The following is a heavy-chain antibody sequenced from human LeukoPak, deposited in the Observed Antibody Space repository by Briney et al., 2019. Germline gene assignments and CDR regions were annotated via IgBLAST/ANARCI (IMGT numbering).Heavy chain of an antibody. CDR3: AAIYKSSWLQPKFDY. CDR2: IYNSGST. V-gene: IGHV4-59*08. Sequence: PSETLSLTCTVSGGSISTYYWNWVRQPPGQGLEWMGYIYNSGSTNYNPSPKSRVTISVDTSKNQVSLKLTSVTAADTAVYYCAAIYKSSWLQPKFDYWGQGTLVTVSS. D-gene: IGHD6-13*01. J-gene: IGHJ4*02. CDR1: GGSISTYY.